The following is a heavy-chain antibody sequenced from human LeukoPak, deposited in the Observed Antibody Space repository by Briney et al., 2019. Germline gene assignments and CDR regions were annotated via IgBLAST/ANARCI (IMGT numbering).Heavy chain of an antibody. CDR3: ARHYSSSWYLAEYFQH. Sequence: SETLSLTCTVPGGSISSYYWSWIRQPPGKGLEWIGYIYYSGSTYYNPSLKSRVTISVDTSKYQFSLKLSSVTAADTAVYYCARHYSSSWYLAEYFQHWGQGTLVTVSS. J-gene: IGHJ1*01. D-gene: IGHD6-13*01. CDR2: IYYSGST. V-gene: IGHV4-59*08. CDR1: GGSISSYY.